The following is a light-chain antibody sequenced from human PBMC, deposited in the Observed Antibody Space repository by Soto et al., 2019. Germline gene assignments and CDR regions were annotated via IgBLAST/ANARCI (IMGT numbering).Light chain of an antibody. CDR3: SAWDASLNGYV. Sequence: QSVLTQPPSASGTPGQRLTISCSGSSSNIGSKTVNWYQQLPGTAPKLLIYSNYQRPSGVPDRISGSKSGTSASLAISGLQSEDEADYYCSAWDASLNGYVFGTGTKLTVL. J-gene: IGLJ1*01. V-gene: IGLV1-44*01. CDR1: SSNIGSKT. CDR2: SNY.